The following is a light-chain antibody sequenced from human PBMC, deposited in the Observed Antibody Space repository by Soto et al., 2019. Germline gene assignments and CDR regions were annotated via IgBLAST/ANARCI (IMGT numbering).Light chain of an antibody. V-gene: IGKV3-20*01. CDR3: QQYSRSPRT. CDR2: GAF. CDR1: QRVNSTY. Sequence: EIVLTQSPGTLSLSPGGRATLSCRASQRVNSTYLAWYQQKPGQTPRLLIYGAFSRAAAIPDRFSGSGSGADFTLTISRLEPEDFAVYYCQQYSRSPRTFGQGTTVEIK. J-gene: IGKJ1*01.